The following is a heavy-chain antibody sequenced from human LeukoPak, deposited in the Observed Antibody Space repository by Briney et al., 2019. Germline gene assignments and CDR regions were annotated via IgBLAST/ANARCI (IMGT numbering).Heavy chain of an antibody. CDR3: ASASKEATIRAFDY. CDR2: ISTNGGST. CDR1: GFTFSSYV. Sequence: PGGSLRLSCSASGFTFSSYVMQWVRQAPGKGLEYVSAISTNGGSTYYADSVKGRFTISRDNSRNTLYLQMNSLRAEDTAVYYCASASKEATIRAFDYWGQGTLVTVSA. V-gene: IGHV3-64*04. D-gene: IGHD5-12*01. J-gene: IGHJ4*02.